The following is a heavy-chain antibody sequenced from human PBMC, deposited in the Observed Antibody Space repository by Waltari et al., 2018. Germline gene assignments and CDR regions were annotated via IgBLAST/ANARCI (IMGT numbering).Heavy chain of an antibody. D-gene: IGHD3-22*01. V-gene: IGHV3-48*03. J-gene: IGHJ4*02. Sequence: EVQLVESGGGLVQPGGSLRLSCVASGFPFRHYEGNWVLQAPWKGLEWVSYISSDGGAIYYADSVKGRFTISRDNAKSSLYLHMSSLRAEDTAVYYCARATYYYSGGYWDYWGQGTLVTVSS. CDR2: ISSDGGAI. CDR3: ARATYYYSGGYWDY. CDR1: GFPFRHYE.